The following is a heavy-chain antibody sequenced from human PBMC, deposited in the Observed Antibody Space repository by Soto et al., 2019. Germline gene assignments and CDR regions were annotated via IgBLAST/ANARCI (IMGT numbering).Heavy chain of an antibody. D-gene: IGHD2-2*01. CDR2: TGLNGRTT. V-gene: IGHV3-23*01. Sequence: VGSLRLSGAASGFTFSMSAMSWVSQAPGKGLEWVSTTGLNGRTTYYADSVKGRFTVSRDNSKNTLHLQMNSLRAEDTAVYYCATVHSTSRSFDYWGQGTLVTVSS. CDR1: GFTFSMSA. J-gene: IGHJ4*02. CDR3: ATVHSTSRSFDY.